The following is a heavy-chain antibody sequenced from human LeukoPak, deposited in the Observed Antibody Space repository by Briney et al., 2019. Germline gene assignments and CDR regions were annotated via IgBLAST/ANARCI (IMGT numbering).Heavy chain of an antibody. J-gene: IGHJ5*02. Sequence: GGSLRLSCAASGFTVSSNYMSWVRQAPGKGLEWVSVIYSGGSTDYADSVKGRFTISRDNSKNTLYLQMNSLRAEDTAVYYCARANWNDGFWFDPWGQGTLVTVSS. CDR3: ARANWNDGFWFDP. V-gene: IGHV3-53*01. CDR1: GFTVSSNY. D-gene: IGHD1-1*01. CDR2: IYSGGST.